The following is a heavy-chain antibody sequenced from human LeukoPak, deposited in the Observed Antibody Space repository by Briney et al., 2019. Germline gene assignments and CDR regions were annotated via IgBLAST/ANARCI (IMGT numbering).Heavy chain of an antibody. CDR1: GGSLSGYY. V-gene: IGHV4-34*01. D-gene: IGHD3-10*01. J-gene: IGHJ4*02. CDR3: ARGTGIDY. Sequence: PSETLSLTCAVYGGSLSGYYWSWIRQPPGKGLEWIGEINHSGSTNYNPSLKSRVTISVDTSKNQFSLKLSSVTAADTAVYYCARGTGIDYWGQGTLVTVSS. CDR2: INHSGST.